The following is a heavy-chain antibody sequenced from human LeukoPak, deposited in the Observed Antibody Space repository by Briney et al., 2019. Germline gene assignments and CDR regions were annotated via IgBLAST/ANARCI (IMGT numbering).Heavy chain of an antibody. V-gene: IGHV3-21*01. CDR3: ARGGLYSRGFDY. J-gene: IGHJ4*02. Sequence: PGGSLRLSCAASGFTFCSYSMNWVREAPGKGVEWVSSISSSSSYIYYADSVKGRFTISRDNAKNSLYLQMNSLRAEDTAVYYCARGGLYSRGFDYWGQGTLVTVSS. CDR1: GFTFCSYS. D-gene: IGHD6-13*01. CDR2: ISSSSSYI.